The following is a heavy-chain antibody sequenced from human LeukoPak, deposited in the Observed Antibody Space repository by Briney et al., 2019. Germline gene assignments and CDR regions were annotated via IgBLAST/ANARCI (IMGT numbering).Heavy chain of an antibody. CDR2: IYSDNT. CDR1: GFTVSSNS. CDR3: ARRAGAYSHPYDY. Sequence: GGSLRLSCTVSGFTVSSNSMGWVRQAPGKGLEWVSFIYSDNTHYSDSVKGRFTISRDDSKNTLYLQMNRLRAEDTAVYYCARRAGAYSHPYDYWGQGTLVTVSS. V-gene: IGHV3-53*01. D-gene: IGHD4/OR15-4a*01. J-gene: IGHJ4*02.